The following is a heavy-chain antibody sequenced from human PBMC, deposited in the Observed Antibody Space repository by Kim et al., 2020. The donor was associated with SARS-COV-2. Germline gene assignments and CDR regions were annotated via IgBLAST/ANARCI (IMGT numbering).Heavy chain of an antibody. V-gene: IGHV4-34*01. J-gene: IGHJ5*02. Sequence: SETLSLTCAVYGGSFSGYYWSWIRQPPGKGLEWIGEINHSGSTNYNPSLKSRVTISVDTSKNQFSLKLSSVTAADTAVYYCARGYQFDPWGQGTLVTVSS. D-gene: IGHD2-2*01. CDR1: GGSFSGYY. CDR2: INHSGST. CDR3: ARGYQFDP.